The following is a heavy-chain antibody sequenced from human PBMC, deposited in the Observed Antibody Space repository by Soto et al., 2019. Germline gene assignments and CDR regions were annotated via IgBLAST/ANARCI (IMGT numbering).Heavy chain of an antibody. V-gene: IGHV4-59*12. Sequence: QVVLQESGPGLVKPSETLSLTCSVSGRSITSYYWSWVRQPPVTGLEWIGYIYDNGITSQNPSLKSRVTMSADTSQNQFSLKLTAVTGADTAVYYCARTYDSNGYANEFDSWGQGILVTVTS. CDR2: IYDNGIT. J-gene: IGHJ4*02. CDR1: GRSITSYY. CDR3: ARTYDSNGYANEFDS. D-gene: IGHD3-22*01.